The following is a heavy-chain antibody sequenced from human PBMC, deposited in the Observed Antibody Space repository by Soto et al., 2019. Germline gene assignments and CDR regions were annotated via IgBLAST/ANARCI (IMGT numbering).Heavy chain of an antibody. J-gene: IGHJ3*02. CDR3: ATGEYYDYVWGSYRYAENAFDI. CDR2: FDPEDGET. CDR1: GYALTELS. D-gene: IGHD3-16*02. V-gene: IGHV1-24*01. Sequence: ASVKVSCKVSGYALTELSMHWVRQAPGKGLEWMGGFDPEDGETIYAQKFQGRVTMTEDTSTDTAYMELSSLRSEDTAVYYCATGEYYDYVWGSYRYAENAFDIWGQGTMVTVPS.